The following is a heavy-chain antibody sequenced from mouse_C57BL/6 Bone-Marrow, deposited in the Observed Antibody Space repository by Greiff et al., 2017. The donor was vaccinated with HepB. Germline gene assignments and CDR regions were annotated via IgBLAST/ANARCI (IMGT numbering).Heavy chain of an antibody. CDR2: IRSKSSNYAT. CDR3: VRGKDYYAMDY. J-gene: IGHJ4*01. Sequence: DVMLVVSGGGLVQPKGSLKLSCAASGFTFNTYAMHWVRQAPGKGMEWVARIRSKSSNYATYYADSVKDRFTISRDDSQSMLYLQMNNLKTEYTAMYYCVRGKDYYAMDYWGQGTSVTVSS. V-gene: IGHV10-3*01. CDR1: GFTFNTYA.